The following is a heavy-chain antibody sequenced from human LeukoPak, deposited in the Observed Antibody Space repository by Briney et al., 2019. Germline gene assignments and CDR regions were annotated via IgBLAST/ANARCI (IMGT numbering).Heavy chain of an antibody. CDR1: GFTVSSNY. Sequence: GGSLRLSCAASGFTVSSNYMNWVRQAPGKGLEWVSVIYSGGSTYYADSVKGRFTISRDNAKNSLYLQMNSLRAEDTAVYYCARDAGGVIDAFDIWGQGTMVTVSS. CDR3: ARDAGGVIDAFDI. CDR2: IYSGGST. J-gene: IGHJ3*02. V-gene: IGHV3-53*01. D-gene: IGHD3-16*01.